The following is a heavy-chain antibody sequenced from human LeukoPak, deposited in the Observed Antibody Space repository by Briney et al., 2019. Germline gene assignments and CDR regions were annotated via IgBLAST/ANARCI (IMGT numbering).Heavy chain of an antibody. V-gene: IGHV3-30*02. Sequence: PGGTLRLSCAASGFTFSSYGMSWVRQAPGKGLEWVAFIRYDGSNKYYADSVKGRFTISRDNSKNTLYLQMNSLRAEDTAVYYCAKRGAEVGTTVAPGDYWGQGTLVTVSS. D-gene: IGHD1-26*01. CDR2: IRYDGSNK. CDR1: GFTFSSYG. CDR3: AKRGAEVGTTVAPGDY. J-gene: IGHJ4*02.